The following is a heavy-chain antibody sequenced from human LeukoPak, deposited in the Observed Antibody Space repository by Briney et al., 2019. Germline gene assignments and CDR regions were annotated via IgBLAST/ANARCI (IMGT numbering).Heavy chain of an antibody. Sequence: PGGSLRLSCAASGFTFSSYSMNWVRQAPGKGLEWVSYISSSSSTIYYADSVEGRFTISRDNAKNSLYLQMNSLRAEDTAVYYCAKDLTVTSTCYFDLWGQGTLVTVSS. D-gene: IGHD4-17*01. V-gene: IGHV3-48*01. CDR2: ISSSSSTI. CDR1: GFTFSSYS. J-gene: IGHJ5*02. CDR3: AKDLTVTSTCYFDL.